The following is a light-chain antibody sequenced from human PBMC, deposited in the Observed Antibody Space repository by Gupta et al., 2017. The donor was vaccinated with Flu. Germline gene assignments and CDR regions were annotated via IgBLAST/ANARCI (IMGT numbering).Light chain of an antibody. Sequence: QAALIQPASVAGSPGRSVTIPFTGTSSDVGSFNLVSWYHQHPGKAPKRMIYEGSKRPSGVSNRFSGSKSGNTASLTISVLHAEDVADYYCCSYAGSSTVVFGGGTKLTVL. CDR3: CSYAGSSTVV. CDR1: SSDVGSFNL. V-gene: IGLV2-23*01. CDR2: EGS. J-gene: IGLJ2*01.